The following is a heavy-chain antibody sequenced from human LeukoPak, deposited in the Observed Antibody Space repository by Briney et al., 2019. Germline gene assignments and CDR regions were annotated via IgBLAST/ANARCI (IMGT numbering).Heavy chain of an antibody. CDR2: IYTSGST. D-gene: IGHD3-22*01. CDR1: GGSISSYY. CDR3: ARNYYDSSGYYYYFDY. V-gene: IGHV4-4*07. Sequence: SETLSLTCTVSGGSISSYYWSWIRQPAGKGLEWIGRIYTSGSTNYNPSLKSRVTMSVDTSKSQFSLKLSSVTAADTAVYYCARNYYDSSGYYYYFDYWGQGTLVTVSS. J-gene: IGHJ4*02.